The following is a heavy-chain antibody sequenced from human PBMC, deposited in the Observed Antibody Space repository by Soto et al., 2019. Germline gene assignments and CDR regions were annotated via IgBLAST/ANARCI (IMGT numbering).Heavy chain of an antibody. CDR2: IYWDGDK. Sequence: SGPTLVNPTQPLTLTCTFSGFSFNRSGMSVGWIRQPPGKGLEWLALIYWDGDKRYSPSLKTRLAISKDASRSQVVLTMTDLDPVDTATYYCAHEYYTYNWFDPWGQGTLVTVSS. CDR1: GFSFNRSGMS. CDR3: AHEYYTYNWFDP. J-gene: IGHJ5*02. V-gene: IGHV2-5*02. D-gene: IGHD1-26*01.